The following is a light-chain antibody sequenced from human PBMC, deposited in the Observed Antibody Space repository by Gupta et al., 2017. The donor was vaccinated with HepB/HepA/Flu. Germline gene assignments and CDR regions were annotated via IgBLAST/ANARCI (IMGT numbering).Light chain of an antibody. V-gene: IGLV3-1*01. CDR2: QDG. Sequence: SYALTQPPSVSVSPGQTASITCSGDKLGDKYASWYQQKTAQAPILVIYQDGERPSGIPERFSGSNSGNTATLTISGTQAVDEADYYCQAWDSSTDVVFGGGTRLTVL. J-gene: IGLJ2*01. CDR3: QAWDSSTDVV. CDR1: KLGDKY.